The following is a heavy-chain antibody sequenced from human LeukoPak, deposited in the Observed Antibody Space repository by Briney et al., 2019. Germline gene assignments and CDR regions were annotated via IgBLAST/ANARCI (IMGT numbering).Heavy chain of an antibody. CDR2: ISSSSSYI. V-gene: IGHV3-21*01. CDR1: GFTFSSYS. CDR3: ARAGLVGATSQIHFDY. J-gene: IGHJ4*02. D-gene: IGHD1-26*01. Sequence: GGSLRLSCAASGFTFSSYSMNWVRQAPGKGLEWVSSISSSSSYIYYADSVKGRFTISRDNAKNSLYLQMKSLRAEDTAVYYCARAGLVGATSQIHFDYWGQGTLVTVSS.